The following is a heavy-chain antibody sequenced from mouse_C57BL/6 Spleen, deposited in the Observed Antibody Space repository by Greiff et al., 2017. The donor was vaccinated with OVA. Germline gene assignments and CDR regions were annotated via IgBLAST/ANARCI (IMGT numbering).Heavy chain of an antibody. CDR2: IGTGGGT. V-gene: IGHV2-9-1*01. Sequence: QVQLQQSGPGLVAPSQSLSITCTVSGFSLTSYAISWVRQPPGKGLEWLGVIGTGGGTNYNSALKSRLSISKDNSKSQVFLKMNSLQTDDTARYYCARGYAMDYWGQGTSVTVSS. CDR1: GFSLTSYA. CDR3: ARGYAMDY. J-gene: IGHJ4*01.